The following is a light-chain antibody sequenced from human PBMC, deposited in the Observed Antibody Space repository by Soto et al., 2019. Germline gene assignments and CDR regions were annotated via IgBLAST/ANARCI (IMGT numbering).Light chain of an antibody. Sequence: EIVLTQSPVTLSLSPGERATLSCRASQSVNDFLAWYQHKPGQAPRLLIFDATNRATGIPARFSGSGSGTDLTLTISSLEPEDFAVYYCQHRSKWPLTFGGGTKVEIK. CDR1: QSVNDF. V-gene: IGKV3-11*01. CDR2: DAT. CDR3: QHRSKWPLT. J-gene: IGKJ4*01.